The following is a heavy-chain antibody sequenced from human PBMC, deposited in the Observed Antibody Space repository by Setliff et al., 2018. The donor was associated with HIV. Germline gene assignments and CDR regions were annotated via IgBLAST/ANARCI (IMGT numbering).Heavy chain of an antibody. D-gene: IGHD2-2*01. V-gene: IGHV4-34*01. CDR2: INHSGST. J-gene: IGHJ6*03. Sequence: SETLSLTCAVSGYSISSGYYWSWIRQPPGKGLEWIGEINHSGSTNYNPSLKSRVTILVDTSKNQFSLKLSSVTAADTAVYYCARGYCSSTTCYDDYYYMDVWGKGSTVTVSS. CDR3: ARGYCSSTTCYDDYYYMDV. CDR1: GYSISSGYY.